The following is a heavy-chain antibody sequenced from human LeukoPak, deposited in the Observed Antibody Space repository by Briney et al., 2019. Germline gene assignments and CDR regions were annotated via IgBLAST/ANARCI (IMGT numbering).Heavy chain of an antibody. Sequence: PSETLSLTCAVSGGSITSNIDYWAWIRQPPGKGLEWIGYIYHSGSTYYNPSLKSRVTISVDRSKNQFSLKLSSVTAADTAVYYCARDGGGTAFDYWGQGTLVTVSS. CDR2: IYHSGST. D-gene: IGHD4-23*01. V-gene: IGHV4-39*07. CDR1: GGSITSNIDY. J-gene: IGHJ4*02. CDR3: ARDGGGTAFDY.